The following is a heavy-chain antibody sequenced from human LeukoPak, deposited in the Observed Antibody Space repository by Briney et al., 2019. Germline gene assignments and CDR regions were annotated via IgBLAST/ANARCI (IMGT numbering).Heavy chain of an antibody. J-gene: IGHJ1*01. D-gene: IGHD6-13*01. V-gene: IGHV4-30-2*01. Sequence: SQTLSLTCAVSGGSISSGGYSWSWIRQPPGKGLEWIGYIYHSGSTYYNPSLKCRVTISVDRSKNQFSLKLSSVTAADTAVYYCARGGSWPEYFQHWGQGTLVTVSS. CDR2: IYHSGST. CDR3: ARGGSWPEYFQH. CDR1: GGSISSGGYS.